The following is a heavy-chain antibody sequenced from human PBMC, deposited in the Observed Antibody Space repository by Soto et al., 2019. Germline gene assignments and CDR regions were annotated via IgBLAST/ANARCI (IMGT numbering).Heavy chain of an antibody. D-gene: IGHD6-13*01. Sequence: EVQLLESGGGLVQPGGSLRLSCAASGFTFSSYAMSWVRQAPGKGLEWVSAISGSGGSTYYADSVKGRFTISRDNSKNTLYLQMNSLRAEDTAVYYCAKDRDSLAAAGLYAFDIWGQGTMVTVSS. CDR1: GFTFSSYA. V-gene: IGHV3-23*01. J-gene: IGHJ3*02. CDR2: ISGSGGST. CDR3: AKDRDSLAAAGLYAFDI.